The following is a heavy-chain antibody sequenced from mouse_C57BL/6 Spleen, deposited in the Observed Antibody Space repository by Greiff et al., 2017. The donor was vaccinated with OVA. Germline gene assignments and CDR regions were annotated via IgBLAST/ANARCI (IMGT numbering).Heavy chain of an antibody. J-gene: IGHJ4*01. V-gene: IGHV5-9-1*02. CDR1: GFTFSSYA. CDR3: TREGFYGSSSYYAMDY. CDR2: ISSGGDYI. Sequence: EVQLVESGEGLVKPGGSLKLSCAASGFTFSSYAMSWVRQTPEKRLEWVAYISSGGDYIYYADTVKGRFTISRDNARNTLYLQMSSLKSEDTAMYYCTREGFYGSSSYYAMDYWGQGTSVTVSS. D-gene: IGHD1-1*01.